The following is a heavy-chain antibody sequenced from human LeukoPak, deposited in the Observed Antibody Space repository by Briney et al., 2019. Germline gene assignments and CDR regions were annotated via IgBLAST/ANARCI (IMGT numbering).Heavy chain of an antibody. CDR3: AKMRWDVFDI. CDR2: ISGSGTKT. D-gene: IGHD5-24*01. CDR1: GFTFSNYG. J-gene: IGHJ3*02. V-gene: IGHV3-23*01. Sequence: GGSLRLSCAASGFTFSNYGMSWVRQAPGKGLEWVSAISGSGTKTYYADSVKGRFTISRDNSKNMLYLQMNSLRAEDTALYYCAKMRWDVFDIWGQGTMVTVSS.